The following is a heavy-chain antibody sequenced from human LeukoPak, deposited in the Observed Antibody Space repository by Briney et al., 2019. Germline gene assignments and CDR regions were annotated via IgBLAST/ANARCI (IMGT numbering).Heavy chain of an antibody. CDR3: AKDVYGSGRGV. D-gene: IGHD3-10*01. CDR1: GFTFDDYG. J-gene: IGHJ6*02. V-gene: IGHV3-23*01. CDR2: ISGSGGST. Sequence: GGSLRLSCAASGFTFDDYGMSWVRQAPGKGLEWVSAISGSGGSTYYADSVKGRFTISRDNSKNTLYLQMNSLRAEDTAVYYCAKDVYGSGRGVWGQGTTVTVSS.